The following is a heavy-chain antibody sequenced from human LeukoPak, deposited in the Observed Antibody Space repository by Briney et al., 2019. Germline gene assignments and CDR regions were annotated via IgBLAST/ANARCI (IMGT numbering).Heavy chain of an antibody. J-gene: IGHJ4*02. CDR3: ARESATSGSTD. V-gene: IGHV4-61*02. Sequence: SETLSLTCTVSGDSISGNHYWNWIRQPPGKGLEWIGRIFTSGNSNYNPSLTSRVTISLDTSKDQFSLRLSSVTAADTAFYYCARESATSGSTDWGQGTLVTVSS. CDR1: GDSISGNHY. D-gene: IGHD3-10*01. CDR2: IFTSGNS.